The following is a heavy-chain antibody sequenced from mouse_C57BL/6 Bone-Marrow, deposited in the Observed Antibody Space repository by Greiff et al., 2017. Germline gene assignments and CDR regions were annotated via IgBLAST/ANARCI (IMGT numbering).Heavy chain of an antibody. CDR3: ARKIYYGSSYEGWYFDV. J-gene: IGHJ1*03. CDR1: GYTFTSYW. CDR2: IYPGSGST. Sequence: QVQLQQPGAELVKPGASVKMSCKASGYTFTSYWITWVKQRPGQGLEWIGDIYPGSGSTNYNEKFKSKATLTVDTSSSTAYMQLSSLTSEDSAVYYCARKIYYGSSYEGWYFDVWGTGTTVTVSS. V-gene: IGHV1-55*01. D-gene: IGHD1-1*01.